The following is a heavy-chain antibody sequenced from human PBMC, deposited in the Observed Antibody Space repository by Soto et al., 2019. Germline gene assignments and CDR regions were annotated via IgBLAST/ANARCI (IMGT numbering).Heavy chain of an antibody. CDR2: INHSGST. Sequence: PSETLSLTCAVYGGSFSGYYWSWIRQPPGKGLEWIGEINHSGSTNYNPSLKSRVTISVDTSKNQFSLKLSSVTAADTAVYYCAKTYLYVWGSYSGSAPGGQGTLVPVSS. J-gene: IGHJ5*02. D-gene: IGHD3-16*01. V-gene: IGHV4-34*01. CDR3: AKTYLYVWGSYSGSAP. CDR1: GGSFSGYY.